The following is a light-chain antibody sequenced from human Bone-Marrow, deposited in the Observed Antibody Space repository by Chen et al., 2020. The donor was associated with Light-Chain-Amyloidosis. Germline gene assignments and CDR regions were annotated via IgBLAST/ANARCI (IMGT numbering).Light chain of an antibody. CDR3: QGWHGGDDPGT. V-gene: IGLV3-21*02. J-gene: IGLJ2*01. CDR2: DNK. CDR1: NIGRQG. Sequence: SYVVTQSPSVSVAPGQTATISCGGNNIGRQGVDWYQQKSGQAPVLVDHDNKGRPAGIPGGFAASNCGNTAPLTIYSVEGGDEADYVCQGWHGGDDPGTFGGGTKLTVL.